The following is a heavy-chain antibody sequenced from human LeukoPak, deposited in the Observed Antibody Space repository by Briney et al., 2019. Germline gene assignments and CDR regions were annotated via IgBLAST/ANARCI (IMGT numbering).Heavy chain of an antibody. CDR3: ARRSSGHFDY. Sequence: PSETLSLTCAVSGGSNSSSGYSWSWIRQPPGKGLECIGYIYHSGSTYYNPSLKSRVTISVDRSKNQFSLKLSSVTAADTAVFYCARRSSGHFDYWGQGTLVTVSS. CDR1: GGSNSSSGYS. V-gene: IGHV4-30-2*01. CDR2: IYHSGST. J-gene: IGHJ4*02. D-gene: IGHD3-22*01.